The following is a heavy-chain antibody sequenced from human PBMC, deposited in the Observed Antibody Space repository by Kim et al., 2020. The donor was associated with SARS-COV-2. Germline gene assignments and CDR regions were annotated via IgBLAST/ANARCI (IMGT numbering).Heavy chain of an antibody. D-gene: IGHD6-19*01. V-gene: IGHV3-23*01. J-gene: IGHJ4*02. CDR3: AKRITPSGSSGWMGLDC. CDR2: ISGSGGNI. Sequence: GGSLRLSCAASGFTFSNYGMAWVRQAPGKGLEWVSLISGSGGNIYYADSVKGRFTISRDNSNNILYLQMNSLRPEDTALYYCAKRITPSGSSGWMGLDCWGQGTLVSVSS. CDR1: GFTFSNYG.